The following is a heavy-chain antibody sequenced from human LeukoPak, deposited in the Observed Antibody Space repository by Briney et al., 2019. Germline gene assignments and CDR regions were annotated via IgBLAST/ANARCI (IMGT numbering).Heavy chain of an antibody. V-gene: IGHV3-9*01. CDR1: GFTFDDYA. Sequence: PGRSLRLSCAASGFTFDDYAMHWVRQAPGKGLEWVSGISWNSGSIGYADSVKGRFTISRDNAKNSLYLQMNSLRAEDTAVYYCAKTMVRGVENYYYYYGMDVWGKGTTVTVSS. D-gene: IGHD3-10*01. CDR2: ISWNSGSI. CDR3: AKTMVRGVENYYYYYGMDV. J-gene: IGHJ6*04.